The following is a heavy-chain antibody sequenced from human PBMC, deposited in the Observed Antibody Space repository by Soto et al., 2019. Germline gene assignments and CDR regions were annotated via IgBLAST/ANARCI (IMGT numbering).Heavy chain of an antibody. D-gene: IGHD3-9*01. CDR3: TSYYDILTGLYTAFDY. J-gene: IGHJ4*02. CDR2: IRSKAYGGTT. V-gene: IGHV3-49*03. Sequence: GGSLRLSCTASGFTFGDYAMSWFRQAPGKGLEWVGFIRSKAYGGTTEYAASVKGRFTISRDDSKSIAYLQMNSLKTEDTAVYYCTSYYDILTGLYTAFDYWGQGTLVTVSS. CDR1: GFTFGDYA.